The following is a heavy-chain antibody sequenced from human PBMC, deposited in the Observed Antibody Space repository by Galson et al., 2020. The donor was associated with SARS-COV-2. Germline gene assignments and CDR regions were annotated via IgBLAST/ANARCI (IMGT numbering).Heavy chain of an antibody. D-gene: IGHD6-13*01. CDR3: ARDLIAAAGGYGMDV. J-gene: IGHJ6*02. Sequence: GESLKISCAASGFTFSSYGMHWVRQAPGKGLEWVAVIWYDGSNKYYADSVKGRFTISRDNSKNTLYLQINSLRAEDTAVYHCARDLIAAAGGYGMDVWGQGTTVTVSS. CDR2: IWYDGSNK. V-gene: IGHV3-33*01. CDR1: GFTFSSYG.